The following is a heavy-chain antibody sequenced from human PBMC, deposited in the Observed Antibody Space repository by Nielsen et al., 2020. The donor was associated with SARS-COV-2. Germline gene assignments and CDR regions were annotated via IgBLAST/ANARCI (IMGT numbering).Heavy chain of an antibody. CDR3: ARVSGSSSLLHYYYYYMDV. V-gene: IGHV3-72*01. CDR2: TRNKANSYTT. J-gene: IGHJ6*03. D-gene: IGHD6-6*01. Sequence: GGSLRLSCAASGFTFSDHYMDWVRQAPGKGLEWVGRTRNKANSYTTEYAASVKSRFTISRDDSKNSLYLQMNSLKTGDTAVYYCARVSGSSSLLHYYYYYMDVWGKGTTVTVSS. CDR1: GFTFSDHY.